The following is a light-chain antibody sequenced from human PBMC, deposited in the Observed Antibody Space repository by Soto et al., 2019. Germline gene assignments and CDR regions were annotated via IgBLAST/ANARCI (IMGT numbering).Light chain of an antibody. CDR3: QQYDISPWT. CDR2: QSS. J-gene: IGKJ1*01. CDR1: HRPSSNF. V-gene: IGKV3D-20*01. Sequence: IMLTQSPATLSVSPGERATLSCGASHRPSSNFLARNQQKPGQAPSPLIYQSSSSAAGFPDRFSGSGSGTDFTLSIIRLEPEDFAVYSCQQYDISPWTFGQGTKWIS.